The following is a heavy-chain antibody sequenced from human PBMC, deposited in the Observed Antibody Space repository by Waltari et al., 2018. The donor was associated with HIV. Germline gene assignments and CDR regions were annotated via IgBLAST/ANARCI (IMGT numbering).Heavy chain of an antibody. CDR1: GGSITTDL. CDR3: ARGIFGGNPGY. D-gene: IGHD2-15*01. Sequence: QLQLRESVPGLVKPLESLALKCSVSGGSITTDLWNWYRQPPGKGPEWIGYIHPPGTTNYNPSLKSGVTISVDTSKTVFSLQLTSVTAADTAIYYCARGIFGGNPGYWGRGTLITVS. V-gene: IGHV4-59*01. CDR2: IHPPGTT. J-gene: IGHJ4*02.